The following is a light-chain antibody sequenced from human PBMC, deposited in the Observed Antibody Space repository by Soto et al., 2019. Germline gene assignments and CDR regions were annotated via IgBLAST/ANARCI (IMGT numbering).Light chain of an antibody. CDR1: SSDVGAYDF. CDR2: EVR. V-gene: IGLV2-14*03. CDR3: SSYPTSSTRV. Sequence: QSALTQPASVSGSPGQSITLSCTGTSSDVGAYDFVSWYQQHPDKAPKLMIYEVRNRPSGVSNRFSGSKSVNTATLTISGLQAEDEADYYCSSYPTSSTRVFGTGTKLTVL. J-gene: IGLJ1*01.